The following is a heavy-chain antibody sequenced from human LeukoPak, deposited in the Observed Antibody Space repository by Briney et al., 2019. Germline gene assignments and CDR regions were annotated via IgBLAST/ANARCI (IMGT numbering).Heavy chain of an antibody. CDR2: MNPNSGNT. J-gene: IGHJ3*02. CDR3: ARDAFLRPGGQDIVVVPAAPEMFDAFDI. V-gene: IGHV1-8*01. D-gene: IGHD2-2*01. Sequence: ASVKVSCKASGYTLTSYDINWVRQATGQGLEWMGWMNPNSGNTGYAQKFQGRVTMTRDTSISTAYMELSRLRSDDTAVYYCARDAFLRPGGQDIVVVPAAPEMFDAFDIWGQGTMVTVSS. CDR1: GYTLTSYD.